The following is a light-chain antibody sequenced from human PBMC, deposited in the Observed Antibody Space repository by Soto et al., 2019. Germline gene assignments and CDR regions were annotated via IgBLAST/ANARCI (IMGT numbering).Light chain of an antibody. V-gene: IGKV1-27*01. J-gene: IGKJ3*01. Sequence: DIQMTQSPSSLSASVGDRVTITCRASQGISNYLAWYQQRPGKVPKLLIYTASTLQLGIPSRFSGSGSGTDFTLTISSLQPEDVATYYWQKHNSAPFTCGPGTKVDIK. CDR3: QKHNSAPFT. CDR2: TAS. CDR1: QGISNY.